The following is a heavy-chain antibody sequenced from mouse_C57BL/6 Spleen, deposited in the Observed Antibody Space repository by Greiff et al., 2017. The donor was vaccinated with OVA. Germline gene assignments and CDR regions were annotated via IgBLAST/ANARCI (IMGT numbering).Heavy chain of an antibody. Sequence: QVQLKQPGAELVKPGASVKLSCKASGYTFTSYWMHWVKQRPGRGLEWMGRIDPNSGGTKYNEKFKSKATLTVDKPSSTAYMQLSSLTSEDSAVYYCAREDFAYWGQGTLVTVSA. CDR3: AREDFAY. CDR1: GYTFTSYW. V-gene: IGHV1-72*01. J-gene: IGHJ3*01. CDR2: IDPNSGGT.